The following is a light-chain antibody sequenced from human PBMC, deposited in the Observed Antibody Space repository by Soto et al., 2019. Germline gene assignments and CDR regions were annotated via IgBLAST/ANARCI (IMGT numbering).Light chain of an antibody. Sequence: IQLTQSPSSLSASVGDRVTITCRASQGISSYLAWYQQKPGKAPQLLLYAASTLQSGVPSRFIGSGSGTDFTLTISSRQPEDVATYYCRQLNSYPLSFGGGTKVEIK. CDR1: QGISSY. CDR2: AAS. CDR3: RQLNSYPLS. V-gene: IGKV1-9*01. J-gene: IGKJ4*01.